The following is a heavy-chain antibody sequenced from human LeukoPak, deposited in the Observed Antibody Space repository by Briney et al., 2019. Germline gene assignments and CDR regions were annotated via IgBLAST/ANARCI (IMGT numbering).Heavy chain of an antibody. CDR3: ARAAASSSSYDH. CDR2: IWCDGSNK. Sequence: PGGSLRLSCAASGFTFSSYGMHWVRQAPGKGLEWVAVIWCDGSNKYYADSVKGRFTISRDNSKNTLYLQMNSLRAEDTAVYYCARAAASSSSYDHWGQGTLVIVSS. D-gene: IGHD6-6*01. V-gene: IGHV3-33*08. CDR1: GFTFSSYG. J-gene: IGHJ5*02.